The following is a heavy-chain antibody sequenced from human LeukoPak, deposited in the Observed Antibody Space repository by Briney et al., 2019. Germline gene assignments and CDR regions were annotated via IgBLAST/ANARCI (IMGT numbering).Heavy chain of an antibody. CDR1: GFTFSSYG. CDR3: AKDRAYYYDSSGYFPSNWFDP. D-gene: IGHD3-22*01. V-gene: IGHV3-30*02. J-gene: IGHJ5*02. CDR2: IRYDGSNK. Sequence: GGSLRLSCAASGFTFSSYGMHWVRQAPGKGLEWVAFIRYDGSNKYYADSVKGRFAISRDNSKNTLYLQMNSLRAEDTAVYYCAKDRAYYYDSSGYFPSNWFDPWGQGTLVTVSS.